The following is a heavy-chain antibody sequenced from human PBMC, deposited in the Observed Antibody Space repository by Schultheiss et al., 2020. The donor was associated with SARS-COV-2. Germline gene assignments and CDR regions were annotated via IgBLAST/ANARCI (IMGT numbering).Heavy chain of an antibody. J-gene: IGHJ3*02. CDR1: GFTFSSYS. D-gene: IGHD2-2*01. V-gene: IGHV3-21*01. Sequence: GGSLRLSCAASGFTFSSYSMNWVRQAPGKGLEWVSSISSSSSYIYYADSVKGRFTISRDNAKNSLYLQMNSLRAEDTAVYYCANHVVPAASRAPRRAFDIWGQGTMVTVSS. CDR2: ISSSSSYI. CDR3: ANHVVPAASRAPRRAFDI.